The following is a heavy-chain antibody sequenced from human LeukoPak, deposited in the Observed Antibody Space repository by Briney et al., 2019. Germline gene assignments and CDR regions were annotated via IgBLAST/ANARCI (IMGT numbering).Heavy chain of an antibody. D-gene: IGHD5-24*01. Sequence: PGGSLRLSCAATGFTFDGYTIHWVRQAPGKGLEWVSLISWDSINTYYADSVKGRFIISRDNSRNSLYLQMNSLRTEDTALYYCVKEMATLYFDYWGQGTLVTVSS. J-gene: IGHJ4*02. CDR3: VKEMATLYFDY. CDR1: GFTFDGYT. V-gene: IGHV3-43*01. CDR2: ISWDSINT.